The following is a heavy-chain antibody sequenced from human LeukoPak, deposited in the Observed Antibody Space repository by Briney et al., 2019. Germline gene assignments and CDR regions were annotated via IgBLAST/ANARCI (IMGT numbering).Heavy chain of an antibody. V-gene: IGHV4-31*03. CDR2: IYYSGST. J-gene: IGHJ4*02. CDR3: ARAPLDGSGSYYPLDY. Sequence: PSETLSLTCTVSGGSISSGGYYWSWIRQHPGKGLEWIGYIYYSGSTYYNPSLKSRVTISVDTSKNQFSLKLSSVTAADTAVYYRARAPLDGSGSYYPLDYWGQGTLVTVSS. D-gene: IGHD3-10*01. CDR1: GGSISSGGYY.